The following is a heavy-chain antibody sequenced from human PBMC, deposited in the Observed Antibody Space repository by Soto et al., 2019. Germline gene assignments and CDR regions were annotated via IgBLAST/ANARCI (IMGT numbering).Heavy chain of an antibody. CDR3: ARPLLSIRYFDWLPNYYYYGMDV. CDR2: INPSGGST. CDR1: GYTFTGYY. J-gene: IGHJ6*02. Sequence: ASVKVSCKASGYTFTGYYMHWVRQAPGQGLEWMGIINPSGGSTSYAQKFQGRVTMTRDTSTSTVYMELSSLRSEDTAVYYCARPLLSIRYFDWLPNYYYYGMDVWGQGTTVTVSS. D-gene: IGHD3-9*01. V-gene: IGHV1-46*03.